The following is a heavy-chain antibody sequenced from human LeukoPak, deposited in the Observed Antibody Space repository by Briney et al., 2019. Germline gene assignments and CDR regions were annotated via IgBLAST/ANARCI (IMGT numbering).Heavy chain of an antibody. J-gene: IGHJ4*02. Sequence: GGSLRLSCAASGFTFSSYAMHWVRQAPGKGMEYVSAISSNGGSTYYANSVKGRFTISRDNSKNTLYLQMGSLRAEDMAVYYCASGRGVPSYWGQGTLVTVSS. D-gene: IGHD3-10*01. CDR2: ISSNGGST. V-gene: IGHV3-64*01. CDR1: GFTFSSYA. CDR3: ASGRGVPSY.